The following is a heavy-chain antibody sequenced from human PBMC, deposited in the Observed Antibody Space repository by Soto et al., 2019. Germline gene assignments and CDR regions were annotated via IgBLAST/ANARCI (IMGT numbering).Heavy chain of an antibody. CDR1: GFTFSRAW. V-gene: IGHV3-15*01. J-gene: IGHJ6*02. D-gene: IGHD6-19*01. Sequence: EVQLVESGGGLVKPGGSLRLSCSASGFTFSRAWMSWVRQAPGKGLEWVGRIKSKTEGETTDYAAPVKGRFTISRDDSKSTLYLHMSSLKTEDTAVYYCTTGVAVAPGHYYYGVDVWGPGTTVTVSS. CDR2: IKSKTEGETT. CDR3: TTGVAVAPGHYYYGVDV.